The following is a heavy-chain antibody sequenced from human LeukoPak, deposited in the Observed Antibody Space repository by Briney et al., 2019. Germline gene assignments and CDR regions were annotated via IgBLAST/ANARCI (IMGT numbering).Heavy chain of an antibody. J-gene: IGHJ4*02. CDR3: ARTRITMIVDY. CDR1: GGSISSSSDY. D-gene: IGHD3-22*01. V-gene: IGHV4-61*02. CDR2: IYTSGST. Sequence: PSETLSLTCTVSGGSISSSSDYWSWIRQPAGKGLEWIGRIYTSGSTNYNPSLKSRVTMSVDTSKNQFSLKLSSVTAADTAVYYCARTRITMIVDYWGQGTLVTVSS.